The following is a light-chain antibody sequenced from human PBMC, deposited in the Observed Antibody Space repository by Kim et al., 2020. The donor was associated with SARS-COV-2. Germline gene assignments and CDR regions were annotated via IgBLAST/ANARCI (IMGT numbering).Light chain of an antibody. Sequence: NFMLTQPHSVSESPGKTVTISCTRSSGSIASNYVQWYQQRPGSAPTTVIYGDNQRPSGVPDRFSGSIDSSSNSASLTISGLKTEDEADYYCQSYDSSNQRVFGGGTQLTVL. J-gene: IGLJ3*02. V-gene: IGLV6-57*04. CDR1: SGSIASNY. CDR3: QSYDSSNQRV. CDR2: GDN.